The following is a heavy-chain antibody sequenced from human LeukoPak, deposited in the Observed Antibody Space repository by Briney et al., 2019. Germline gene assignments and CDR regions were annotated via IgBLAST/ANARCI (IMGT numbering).Heavy chain of an antibody. CDR3: ARDRGLRANGYCMDV. Sequence: GGSLRFYCAASGFTFSSYSMNWVRQAPGNGLEWVSSISISSSYIYYTYSVKGRFTISRDNAKNSLYLQLNSLRAADTAVYYCARDRGLRANGYCMDVWGKGTTVTVSS. J-gene: IGHJ6*04. D-gene: IGHD5-12*01. CDR1: GFTFSSYS. V-gene: IGHV3-21*01. CDR2: ISISSSYI.